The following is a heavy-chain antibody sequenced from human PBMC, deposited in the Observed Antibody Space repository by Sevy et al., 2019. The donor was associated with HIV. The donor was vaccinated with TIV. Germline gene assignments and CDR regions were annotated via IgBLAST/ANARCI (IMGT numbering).Heavy chain of an antibody. D-gene: IGHD3-22*01. J-gene: IGHJ6*02. CDR1: GFTFNTYN. Sequence: GGSLRLSCAVSGFTFNTYNMNWVRQAPGKGLEWVSYISYTSTTIYYADSVRGRFTISREIAKNTLFLQMNSLRDEDTAVYYCASSGATSRFGYYYFAMDFWGQGTSVTVSS. CDR2: ISYTSTTI. CDR3: ASSGATSRFGYYYFAMDF. V-gene: IGHV3-48*02.